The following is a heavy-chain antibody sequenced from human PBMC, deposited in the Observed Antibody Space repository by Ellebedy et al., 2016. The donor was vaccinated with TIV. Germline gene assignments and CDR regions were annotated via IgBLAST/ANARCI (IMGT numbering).Heavy chain of an antibody. Sequence: ASVKVSCKASGYTFTSYGISWVRQAPGQGLEWMGWISAYNGNTNYAQKFQGWVTMTRDTSISTAYMELSRLRSDDTAVYYCARGGLIITGNPSSIDYWGQGTLVTVSS. CDR1: GYTFTSYG. CDR3: ARGGLIITGNPSSIDY. D-gene: IGHD1-20*01. CDR2: ISAYNGNT. V-gene: IGHV1-18*01. J-gene: IGHJ4*02.